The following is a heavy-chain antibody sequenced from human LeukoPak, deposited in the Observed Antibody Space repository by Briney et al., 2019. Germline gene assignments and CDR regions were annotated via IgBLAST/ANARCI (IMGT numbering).Heavy chain of an antibody. J-gene: IGHJ4*02. CDR3: ARAPPDNTIQEVQGDY. D-gene: IGHD2-2*01. CDR2: IYSGGST. V-gene: IGHV3-53*01. CDR1: GLTFSSNY. Sequence: GGSLRLSCAASGLTFSSNYMSWVRQGPGKGLEWVSAIYSGGSTYYADSVKGRFTISRDNSKNTLYLQMNSLRAENTAVYYCARAPPDNTIQEVQGDYWGQGTLVTVSS.